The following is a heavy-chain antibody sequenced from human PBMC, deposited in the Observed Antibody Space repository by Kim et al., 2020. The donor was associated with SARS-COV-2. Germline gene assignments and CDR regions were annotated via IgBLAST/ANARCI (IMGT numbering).Heavy chain of an antibody. D-gene: IGHD5-18*01. V-gene: IGHV3-49*03. CDR3: TRGGYSYLYYFDY. J-gene: IGHJ4*01. Sequence: GGSLRLSCTASGFTFGDYAMSWFRQAPGKGLEWVGFIRSRAYGGTTENAASVRDRFTISIDDSKSIAYLQMNRLKTEDTAVYYCTRGGYSYLYYFDYWGHRDLFTASS. CDR2: IRSRAYGGTT. CDR1: GFTFGDYA.